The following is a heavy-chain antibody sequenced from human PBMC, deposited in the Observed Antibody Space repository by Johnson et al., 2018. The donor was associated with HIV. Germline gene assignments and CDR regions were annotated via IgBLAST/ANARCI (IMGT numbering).Heavy chain of an antibody. CDR1: GFTFSSQV. Sequence: VQLVESGGSVVRPGGSLRLSCAASGFTFSSQVMNWVRQAPGKGLEWVGRITSKTDGGTIDYAAPVKDRFTISRDDSKSPLYLQMNSLKTEDTAVYYCTTAIFGVIVHAFDIWGQGTMVTVSS. V-gene: IGHV3-15*01. CDR3: TTAIFGVIVHAFDI. D-gene: IGHD3-3*01. J-gene: IGHJ3*02. CDR2: ITSKTDGGTI.